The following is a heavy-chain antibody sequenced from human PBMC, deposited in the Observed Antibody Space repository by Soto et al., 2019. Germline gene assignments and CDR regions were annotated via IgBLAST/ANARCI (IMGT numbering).Heavy chain of an antibody. J-gene: IGHJ4*02. D-gene: IGHD7-27*01. Sequence: QVQLVQSGAEVREPGASVKVSCKPSGATFSGNFFYWVRQAPGQGLEWMGWINPDNGDTNYAQKFQDRVTMTRDTSSSTAYMDLSRLRSDDTAVYCCTRDRSGANCQYWGQGTLVTVSS. CDR1: GATFSGNF. CDR2: INPDNGDT. V-gene: IGHV1-2*02. CDR3: TRDRSGANCQY.